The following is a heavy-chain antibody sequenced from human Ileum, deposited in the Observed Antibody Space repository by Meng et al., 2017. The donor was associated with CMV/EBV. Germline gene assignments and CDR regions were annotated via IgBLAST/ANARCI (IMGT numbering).Heavy chain of an antibody. CDR2: IRSTDDNR. D-gene: IGHD3-3*01. V-gene: IGHV1-46*01. J-gene: IGHJ4*02. CDR3: AREYDRTYYFDY. CDR1: GYTFTSSH. Sequence: CKASGYTFTSSHIHWVRQAPGQGLEWMGIIRSTDDNRGYAQKFQNRVTLTRDTSTSTVHMELSNLGSDDTAVYYCAREYDRTYYFDYWGQGVLVTVSS.